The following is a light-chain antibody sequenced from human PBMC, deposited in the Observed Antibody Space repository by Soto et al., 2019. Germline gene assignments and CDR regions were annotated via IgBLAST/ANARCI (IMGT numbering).Light chain of an antibody. CDR2: AAS. Sequence: DIQMTQSPSSLSASVGDSVTITCRASQTINNYLNWFQQKPGKAPTHLIYAASSLRSGVPSRFSGSGYAANFTPTISRLQPEDFATYYCQQSYSTPPLTFGGGTKVEIK. CDR3: QQSYSTPPLT. J-gene: IGKJ4*01. CDR1: QTINNY. V-gene: IGKV1-39*01.